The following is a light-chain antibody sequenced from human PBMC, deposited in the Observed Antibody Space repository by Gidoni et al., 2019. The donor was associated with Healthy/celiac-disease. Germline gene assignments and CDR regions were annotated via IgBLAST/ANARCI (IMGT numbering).Light chain of an antibody. CDR2: AAY. V-gene: IGKV1-39*01. Sequence: DIQMTPSPSSLSASVGDRVTITCRVSQSISSYLNWYQQKPGKAPKLLIYAAYSLQSGVPSRFSGSGSGTDVNLTISSLQPEDFVTYYCQQSYSTPYTCGQGTKLEIK. CDR1: QSISSY. J-gene: IGKJ2*01. CDR3: QQSYSTPYT.